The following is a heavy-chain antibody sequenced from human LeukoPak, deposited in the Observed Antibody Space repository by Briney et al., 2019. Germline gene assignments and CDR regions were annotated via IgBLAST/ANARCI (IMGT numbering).Heavy chain of an antibody. Sequence: ASAKVSCKASGYTFTSYGISWVRQAPGQGLEWMGWISAYNGNTNYAQKLQGRVTMTTDTSTSTAYMELRSLRSDDTAVYYCARDHDIVVVPAARDAFDIWGQGTMVTVSS. V-gene: IGHV1-18*04. J-gene: IGHJ3*02. CDR2: ISAYNGNT. CDR1: GYTFTSYG. CDR3: ARDHDIVVVPAARDAFDI. D-gene: IGHD2-2*01.